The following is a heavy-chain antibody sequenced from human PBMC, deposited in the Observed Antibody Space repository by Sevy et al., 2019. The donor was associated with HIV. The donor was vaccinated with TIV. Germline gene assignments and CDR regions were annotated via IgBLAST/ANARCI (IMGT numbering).Heavy chain of an antibody. CDR2: IYYSGST. CDR1: GGSISSSSYY. CDR3: ARSKVTTLAFDI. J-gene: IGHJ3*02. Sequence: SETLSLTCTVSGGSISSSSYYWGWIRQPPGKGLEWIGSIYYSGSTYYNPSLKSRVTISVDTSKNQFSLKLSSVTAADTAVYYCARSKVTTLAFDIWGQGTMVTVSS. V-gene: IGHV4-39*01. D-gene: IGHD4-17*01.